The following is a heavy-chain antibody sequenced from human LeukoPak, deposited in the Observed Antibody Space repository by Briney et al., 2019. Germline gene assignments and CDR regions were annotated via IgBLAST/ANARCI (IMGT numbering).Heavy chain of an antibody. D-gene: IGHD3-22*01. CDR1: GFTFDDYA. CDR2: ISGDGGST. V-gene: IGHV3-43*02. J-gene: IGHJ1*01. Sequence: PGGSLRLSCAASGFTFDDYAMHWVRQAPGKGLEWVSLISGDGGSTYYADSVKGRFTISRDNSKNTLYLQMNSLRAEDTAVYYCAKDLVDTSGYYYVGYFQHWGQGTLVTVSS. CDR3: AKDLVDTSGYYYVGYFQH.